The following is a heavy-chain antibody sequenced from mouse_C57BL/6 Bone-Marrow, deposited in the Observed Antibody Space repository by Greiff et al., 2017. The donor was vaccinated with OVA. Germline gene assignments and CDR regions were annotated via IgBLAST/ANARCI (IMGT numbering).Heavy chain of an antibody. D-gene: IGHD2-3*01. Sequence: DVKLVESGGGLVKPGGSLKLSCAASGFTFSDYGMHWVRQAPEKGLEWVAYISSGSSTLSYADTVKGRFTISRDNAKNTLFLQMTSLRSEDTAMYYGASGDGYYWYFDVWGTGTTVTVSS. CDR2: ISSGSSTL. J-gene: IGHJ1*03. CDR1: GFTFSDYG. V-gene: IGHV5-17*01. CDR3: ASGDGYYWYFDV.